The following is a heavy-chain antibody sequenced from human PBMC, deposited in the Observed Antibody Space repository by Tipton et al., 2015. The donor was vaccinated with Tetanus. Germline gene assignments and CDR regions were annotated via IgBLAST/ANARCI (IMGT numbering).Heavy chain of an antibody. Sequence: TLSLTCTVSGGSFTSDNSYWSWIRKPPGKGLEWIGYINYSGSSYYNPSLKSRVTMSVDTSKNQFSLNLSSVTAADTAVYYCARDQGGGRVVRLNWFDPWGHGTLVTVSS. CDR1: GGSFTSDNSY. CDR2: INYSGSS. V-gene: IGHV4-30-4*01. J-gene: IGHJ5*02. D-gene: IGHD6-6*01. CDR3: ARDQGGGRVVRLNWFDP.